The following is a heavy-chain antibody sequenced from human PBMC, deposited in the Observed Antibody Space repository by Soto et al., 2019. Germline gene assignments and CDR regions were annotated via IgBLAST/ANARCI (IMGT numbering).Heavy chain of an antibody. Sequence: PGGSLRLSCAASGLTVSNNYMSWVRQTPGQGLELVSLLYTGGATNYADSVKLRCTISRDNSKNTLYLQMNSLRAEDTAVYYCARGGDNVYYWFDPCGQGTLVTVSS. CDR1: GLTVSNNY. D-gene: IGHD7-27*01. V-gene: IGHV3-53*01. CDR3: ARGGDNVYYWFDP. CDR2: LYTGGAT. J-gene: IGHJ5*02.